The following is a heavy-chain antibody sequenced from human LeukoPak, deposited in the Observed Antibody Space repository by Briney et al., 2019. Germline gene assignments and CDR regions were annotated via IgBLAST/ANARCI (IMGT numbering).Heavy chain of an antibody. J-gene: IGHJ4*02. Sequence: SQTRSLTSAIPGDSFPCNSAARNWISQSPSRGREWRGRTHYRSKWNNDHAGSVKSRLTVHPDPSKNPFSLQLNSVPPEDTPVSYCARGVWPYFDSWGEGTLVTVS. CDR1: GDSFPCNSAA. CDR2: THYRSKWNN. V-gene: IGHV6-1*01. D-gene: IGHD5/OR15-5a*01. CDR3: ARGVWPYFDS.